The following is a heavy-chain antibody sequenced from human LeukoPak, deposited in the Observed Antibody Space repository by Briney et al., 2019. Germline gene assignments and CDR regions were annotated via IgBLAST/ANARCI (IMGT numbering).Heavy chain of an antibody. D-gene: IGHD3-9*01. V-gene: IGHV1-8*02. CDR2: MNPNSGNT. CDR1: GYTFTSYG. J-gene: IGHJ6*02. Sequence: ASVKVSCKASGYTFTSYGINWVRQATGQGLEWMGWMNPNSGNTGYAQKFQGRVTMTRNTSISTAYMELSSLRSEDTAVYYCARGLFVGAGYSLYYYYYGMDVWGQGTTVTVSS. CDR3: ARGLFVGAGYSLYYYYYGMDV.